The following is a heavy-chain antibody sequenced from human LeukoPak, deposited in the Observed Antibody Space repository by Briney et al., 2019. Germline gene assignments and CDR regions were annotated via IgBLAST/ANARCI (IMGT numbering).Heavy chain of an antibody. Sequence: SETLSLTCTVSGGSISSSRYYWGWIRQPPGKGLEWIGRIDKSGSTSYNPSLRSRVTISVDTSKNQFSLKLSSVTAADTAVYYCAKSGSYSYFDYWGQGTLVTVSS. J-gene: IGHJ4*02. CDR3: AKSGSYSYFDY. CDR2: IDKSGST. D-gene: IGHD1-26*01. V-gene: IGHV4-39*01. CDR1: GGSISSSRYY.